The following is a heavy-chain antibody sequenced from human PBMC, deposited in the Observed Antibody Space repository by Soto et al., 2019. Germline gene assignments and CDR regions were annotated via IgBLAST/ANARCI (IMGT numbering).Heavy chain of an antibody. J-gene: IGHJ3*02. Sequence: GESLKISCKGSGYSFTSYWIGWVCQMPGKGLEWMGIIYPGGSDTRYSPSFQGQVTISADKSISTAYLQWSSLKASDTAMYYCARGLGYSYGYPSDAFDIWGQGTMVTVSS. CDR2: IYPGGSDT. V-gene: IGHV5-51*01. CDR3: ARGLGYSYGYPSDAFDI. CDR1: GYSFTSYW. D-gene: IGHD5-18*01.